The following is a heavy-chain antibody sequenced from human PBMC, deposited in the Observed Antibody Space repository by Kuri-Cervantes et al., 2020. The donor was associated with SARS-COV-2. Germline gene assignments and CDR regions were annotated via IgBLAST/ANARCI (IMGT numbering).Heavy chain of an antibody. CDR1: GFTFSNAW. Sequence: GGSLRLSCAASGFTFSNAWMSWVRQAPGKGLGWVGRIKSKTDGGTTDYAASVKGRFTISRDDSKSIAYLQMNSLKTEDTAVYYCTRGDFWSGYYFDYWGQGTLVTVSS. V-gene: IGHV3-15*01. D-gene: IGHD3-3*01. CDR3: TRGDFWSGYYFDY. CDR2: IKSKTDGGTT. J-gene: IGHJ4*02.